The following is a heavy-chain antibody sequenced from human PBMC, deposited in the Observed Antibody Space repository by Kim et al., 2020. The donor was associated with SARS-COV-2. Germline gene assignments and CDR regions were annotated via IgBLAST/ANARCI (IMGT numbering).Heavy chain of an antibody. CDR1: GGSFSGYY. CDR2: INHSGST. CDR3: ASPTQDDSSGYGYSY. Sequence: SETLSLTCAVYGGSFSGYYWSWIRQPPGKGLEWIGEINHSGSTNYNPSLKSRVTISVDTSKNQFSLKLSSVTAADTAVYYCASPTQDDSSGYGYSYWGQGTLVTVSS. D-gene: IGHD3-22*01. J-gene: IGHJ4*02. V-gene: IGHV4-34*01.